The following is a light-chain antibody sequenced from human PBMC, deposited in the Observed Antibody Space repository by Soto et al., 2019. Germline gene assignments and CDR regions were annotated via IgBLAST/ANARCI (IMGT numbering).Light chain of an antibody. CDR2: DVT. CDR1: SSDVGDYEH. Sequence: QSVLTQPPSVSGSPGQSVTISCTVTSSDVGDYEHVSWYQQAPGTAPKLIIFDVTNRPSGVPDRFSGSKSGNTPSLTIFGLQAEDAADYYCSLYTSSSTWVFGGGTKLTVL. V-gene: IGLV2-18*01. CDR3: SLYTSSSTWV. J-gene: IGLJ3*02.